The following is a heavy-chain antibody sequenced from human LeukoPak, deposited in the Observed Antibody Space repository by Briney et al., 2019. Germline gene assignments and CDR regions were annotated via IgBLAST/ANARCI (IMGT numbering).Heavy chain of an antibody. CDR3: AKDRGYSYGWYDY. J-gene: IGHJ4*02. Sequence: GGYLRLYCAASGFTFSSYAMSWVRQAPGKGLEWVSAISCSGGSTYYADSVKGRFTISRDNSKNTLYLQMNSLRAEDTAVYYCAKDRGYSYGWYDYWGQGTLVTVSS. V-gene: IGHV3-23*01. CDR1: GFTFSSYA. CDR2: ISCSGGST. D-gene: IGHD5-18*01.